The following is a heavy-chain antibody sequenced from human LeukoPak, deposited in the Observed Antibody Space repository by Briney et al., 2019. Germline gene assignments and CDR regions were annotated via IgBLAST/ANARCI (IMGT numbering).Heavy chain of an antibody. J-gene: IGHJ5*02. CDR2: IYYSGTT. CDR1: GGSINNYY. D-gene: IGHD3-10*01. Sequence: PSETLSLTCTVSGGSINNYYWSWIRQPPGKGLEWIGYIYYSGTTNYNPSLKSRVGISVDTSKNQFSLKLSSVTAADTAVYYCARGRTMVRGMSWFDPWGQGTLVTVSS. CDR3: ARGRTMVRGMSWFDP. V-gene: IGHV4-59*01.